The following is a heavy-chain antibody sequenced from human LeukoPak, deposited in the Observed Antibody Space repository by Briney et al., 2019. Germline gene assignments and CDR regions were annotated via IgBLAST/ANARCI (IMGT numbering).Heavy chain of an antibody. CDR3: ARDQDRGLRWPDY. D-gene: IGHD4-23*01. CDR1: GYTFTSYG. J-gene: IGHJ4*02. V-gene: IGHV1-2*02. CDR2: INPNSGGT. Sequence: GASVKVSCKASGYTFTSYGISWVRQAPGQGLEWMGWINPNSGGTNYAQEFQDRVTMTRDTSINTAYMELSRLRSDDTAVYYCARDQDRGLRWPDYWGQGTLVTVSS.